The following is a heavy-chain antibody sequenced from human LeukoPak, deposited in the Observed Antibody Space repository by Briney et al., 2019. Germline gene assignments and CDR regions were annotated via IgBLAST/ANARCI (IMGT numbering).Heavy chain of an antibody. CDR2: IYYSGST. D-gene: IGHD3-3*01. V-gene: IGHV4-59*01. CDR3: ARELRNYDFWSGPYAFDI. Sequence: PSETLSLTCTVSGGSISSYYWGWIRQPPRKALEWIGYIYYSGSTNYNPSLKSRVTISVDTSKNQFSLKLSSVTAADTAVYYCARELRNYDFWSGPYAFDIWGQGTMVTVSS. J-gene: IGHJ3*02. CDR1: GGSISSYY.